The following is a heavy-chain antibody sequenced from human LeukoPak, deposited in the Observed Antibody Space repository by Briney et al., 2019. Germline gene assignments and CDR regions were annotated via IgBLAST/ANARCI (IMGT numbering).Heavy chain of an antibody. CDR3: ARVPYSTWAFDI. CDR1: GFTFSSYA. V-gene: IGHV3-30-3*01. Sequence: GGSLRLSCAASGFTFSSYAMHWVRQAPGKGLEWVAVISYDGSNKYYADSVKGRFTISRDNSKNTLYLQMNSLRAEDTAVYYCARVPYSTWAFDIWGQGTVVTVSS. CDR2: ISYDGSNK. D-gene: IGHD3-3*01. J-gene: IGHJ3*02.